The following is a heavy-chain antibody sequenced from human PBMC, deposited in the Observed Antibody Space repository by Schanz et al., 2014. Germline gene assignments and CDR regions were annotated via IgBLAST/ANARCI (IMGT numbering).Heavy chain of an antibody. CDR2: MNPTTGNR. D-gene: IGHD1-26*01. CDR3: ARGGFFDTTSFDS. CDR1: GYSFTTYD. J-gene: IGHJ4*02. Sequence: QVQLVQSGAEVKKPGASVRVSCKASGYSFTTYDVNWVRQATGQGLEWMGWMNPTTGNRGYAQNFQGRVTMTRDTSTSTVNMELSSLRSEDTAVYCCARGGFFDTTSFDSWGQGTLVTVSS. V-gene: IGHV1-8*01.